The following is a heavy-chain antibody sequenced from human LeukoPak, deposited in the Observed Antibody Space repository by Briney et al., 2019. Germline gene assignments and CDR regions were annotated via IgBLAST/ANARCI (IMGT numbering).Heavy chain of an antibody. CDR2: ISGSGGRT. J-gene: IGHJ4*02. CDR1: GFTFSSYA. Sequence: GGSLRLSCAASGFTFSSYAMSWVRQAPGKGLEWVSAISGSGGRTYYADSVRGRFTISRDNSKNTVSVQMNSLRAEDTAVYFCVVVSYCAVDCYDYWGQGTLVTVSS. CDR3: VVVSYCAVDCYDY. V-gene: IGHV3-23*01. D-gene: IGHD2-21*01.